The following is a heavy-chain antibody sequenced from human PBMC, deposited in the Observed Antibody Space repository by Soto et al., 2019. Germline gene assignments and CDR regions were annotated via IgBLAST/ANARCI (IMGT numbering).Heavy chain of an antibody. CDR2: ISGSGGST. Sequence: GGSLRFSCAASGFTFGSYAMSWVRQAPGKGLEWVSAISGSGGSTYYADSVKGRFTISRDNSKKTLYLQINSLRTKDTAVYYCATVIALTPNDYWGQGTLVTVSS. V-gene: IGHV3-23*01. J-gene: IGHJ4*02. CDR3: ATVIALTPNDY. D-gene: IGHD3-22*01. CDR1: GFTFGSYA.